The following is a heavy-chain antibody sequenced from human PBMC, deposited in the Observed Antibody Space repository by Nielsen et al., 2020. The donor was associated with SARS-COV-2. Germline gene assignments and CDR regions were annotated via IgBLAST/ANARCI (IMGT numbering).Heavy chain of an antibody. J-gene: IGHJ5*02. CDR1: GGSISSGGYY. CDR3: ARDWGGSGAWFDP. V-gene: IGHV4-61*08. D-gene: IGHD3-10*01. Sequence: SETLSLTCTVSGGSISSGGYYWTWIRQHPGKGLEWIGYIYYSGSTYYNPSLKSRVTISVDTSKNQFSLKLSSVTAADTAVYYCARDWGGSGAWFDPWGQGTLVTVSS. CDR2: IYYSGST.